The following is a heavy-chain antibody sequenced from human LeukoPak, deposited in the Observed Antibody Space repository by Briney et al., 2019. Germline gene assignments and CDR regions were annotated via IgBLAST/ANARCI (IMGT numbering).Heavy chain of an antibody. J-gene: IGHJ4*02. CDR2: INPEGSEK. CDR3: ARDLAYSRLDY. V-gene: IGHV3-7*01. CDR1: RLTFSSSW. D-gene: IGHD5-18*01. Sequence: PGGSLRLSCAVSRLTFSSSWMDWVRQAPGKGLEWVASINPEGSEKYSADSVKGRFTISRDNAKNSLHLQMDSLRVEDTAFYYCARDLAYSRLDYWGQGMLVTVSS.